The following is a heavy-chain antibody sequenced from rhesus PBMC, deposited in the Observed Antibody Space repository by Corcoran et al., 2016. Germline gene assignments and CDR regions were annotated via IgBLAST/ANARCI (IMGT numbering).Heavy chain of an antibody. CDR1: GCTYCSYA. CDR3: ARGRIAGAIDC. Sequence: QVQLVQSGAEVKKPGASVKVSCKASGCTYCSYAISWVRQAPGQGLEWMGVIIPLVGIKTYAGKVQGKVTITADTSTSTAYMVLSSLRSKDTAVYCCARGRIAGAIDCWGQGVLVTVSS. D-gene: IGHD6-43*01. CDR2: IIPLVGIK. J-gene: IGHJ4*01. V-gene: IGHV1-198*02.